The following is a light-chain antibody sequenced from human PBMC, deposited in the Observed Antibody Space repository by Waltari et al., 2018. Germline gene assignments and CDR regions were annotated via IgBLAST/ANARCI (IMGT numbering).Light chain of an antibody. Sequence: DIQMTQSPSSLSASVGDRVTITCRASQSISRYLNWYQQRPGKAPKLLIYVASSLQSGVPSRFSGSGSATDFTLTVSSLQPEEFATYYCQQSDRTQGYTFGQVTKLEIK. CDR3: QQSDRTQGYT. J-gene: IGKJ2*01. V-gene: IGKV1-39*01. CDR1: QSISRY. CDR2: VAS.